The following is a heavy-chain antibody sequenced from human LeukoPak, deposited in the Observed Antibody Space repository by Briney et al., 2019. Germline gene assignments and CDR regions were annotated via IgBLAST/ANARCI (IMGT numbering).Heavy chain of an antibody. Sequence: GASVKVPCKVSGYTLTELSMHWVRQAPGKGLEWMGGFDPEDGETIYAQKFQGRVTMTEDTSTDTAYMELSSLRSEDTAVYYCATTDTAMVDASLDYWGQGTLCTVSS. CDR2: FDPEDGET. CDR3: ATTDTAMVDASLDY. J-gene: IGHJ4*02. V-gene: IGHV1-24*01. CDR1: GYTLTELS. D-gene: IGHD5-18*01.